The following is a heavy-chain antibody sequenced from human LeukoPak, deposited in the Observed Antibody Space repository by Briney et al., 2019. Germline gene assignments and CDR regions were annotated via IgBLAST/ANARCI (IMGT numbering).Heavy chain of an antibody. J-gene: IGHJ3*02. CDR2: ISSSSSYI. CDR3: ARAIVISGYAAFDI. D-gene: IGHD5-12*01. CDR1: GFTFSSYS. Sequence: GGSLRLSCAASGFTFSSYSMNWVRQAPGKGLEWVSSISSSSSYIYYADSVKGRFTISRDNAKNSLYLQMNSLRAEDTAVYYCARAIVISGYAAFDIWGQGTMVTVSS. V-gene: IGHV3-21*01.